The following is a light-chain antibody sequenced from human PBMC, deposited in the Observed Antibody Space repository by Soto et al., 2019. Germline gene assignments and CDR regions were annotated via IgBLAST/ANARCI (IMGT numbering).Light chain of an antibody. J-gene: IGKJ5*01. CDR2: DAS. V-gene: IGKV3-11*01. Sequence: EIVLTQSPATLSLSPGERATLSCRASQSVSSYLAWYQQKPGQAPRLLIYDASNRATGIPARFSGSGSGTDFTLTIISLEPEDFAVYYCQQRSNWPPFFTFGQGTRLEIK. CDR3: QQRSNWPPFFT. CDR1: QSVSSY.